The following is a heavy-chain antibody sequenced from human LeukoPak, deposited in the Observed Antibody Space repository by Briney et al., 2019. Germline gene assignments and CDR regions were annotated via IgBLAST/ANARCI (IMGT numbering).Heavy chain of an antibody. J-gene: IGHJ6*02. V-gene: IGHV1-2*02. CDR3: ARDRPYYYDSSGYYYYGMDV. CDR2: INPNSGGT. CDR1: GYTFIGYY. Sequence: ASVKVSCKASGYTFIGYYMHWVRHAPGQGLEWMGGINPNSGGTNYAQKFQGRVTMTRDTSISTAYMELSRLRSDDTAVYYCARDRPYYYDSSGYYYYGMDVWGQGTTVTVSS. D-gene: IGHD3-22*01.